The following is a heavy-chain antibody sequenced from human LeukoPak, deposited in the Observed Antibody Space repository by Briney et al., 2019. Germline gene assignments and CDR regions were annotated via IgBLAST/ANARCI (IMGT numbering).Heavy chain of an antibody. D-gene: IGHD6-13*01. CDR3: AKVVPAASIAAAGTSYYYYYGVDV. V-gene: IGHV4-59*01. J-gene: IGHJ6*02. CDR2: IYFSGST. Sequence: SETLSLTCTVSGVSISGYYWSWIRQAPGKGLEWIGYIYFSGSTNYNPSLKSRVTISLDTPKNQFSLRLRSMTAADTAVYYCAKVVPAASIAAAGTSYYYYYGVDVWGQGTTVTVSS. CDR1: GVSISGYY.